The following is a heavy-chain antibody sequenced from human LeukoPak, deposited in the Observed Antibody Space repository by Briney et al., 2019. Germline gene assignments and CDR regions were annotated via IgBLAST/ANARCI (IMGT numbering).Heavy chain of an antibody. CDR2: ISGSGGST. Sequence: GGSLRLSCAGSGYTFSSYAMSWVRQAPGKGLEWVSAISGSGGSTYYADSVKGRFTISRDNSKNTLYLQMDSLRAEDTAVYYCATALLFGVYWGQRTLVTVSS. D-gene: IGHD3-3*01. CDR1: GYTFSSYA. V-gene: IGHV3-23*01. J-gene: IGHJ4*02. CDR3: ATALLFGVY.